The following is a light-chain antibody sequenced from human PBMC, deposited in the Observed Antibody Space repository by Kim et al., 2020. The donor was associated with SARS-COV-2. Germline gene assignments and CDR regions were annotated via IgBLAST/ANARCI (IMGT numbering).Light chain of an antibody. V-gene: IGLV1-47*01. CDR2: RNN. CDR3: AAWDDGLGAWV. CDR1: SSNIGSNY. Sequence: GQGVTISCSGSSSNIGSNYVYWYQQLPGTAPNLLIFRNNQRRSGVPDRFSGAKSGTSASLAISGLRSEDEADYYCAAWDDGLGAWVFGGGTKLTVL. J-gene: IGLJ3*02.